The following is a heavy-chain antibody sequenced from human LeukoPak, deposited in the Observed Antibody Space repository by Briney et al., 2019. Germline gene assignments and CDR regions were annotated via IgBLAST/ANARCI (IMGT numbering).Heavy chain of an antibody. J-gene: IGHJ4*02. CDR1: GGSISSYY. CDR2: IYYSGST. Sequence: SETLSLTCTVSGGSISSYYWSWIRQPPGKGLEWIGYIYYSGSTNYNPSLKSRVTISVDTSKNQFSLKLSSVTAADTAVYYCARESQIAVAGTFDYWGQGTLVTVSS. CDR3: ARESQIAVAGTFDY. V-gene: IGHV4-59*01. D-gene: IGHD6-19*01.